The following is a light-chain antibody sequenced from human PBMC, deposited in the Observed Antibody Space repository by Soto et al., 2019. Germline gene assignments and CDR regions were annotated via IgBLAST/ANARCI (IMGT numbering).Light chain of an antibody. V-gene: IGKV1-27*01. CDR2: GAS. CDR3: HSYNSFPRT. Sequence: DIQMSQSPSSLSASIGDRVTITCRASQVISEYLAWYQQRPGNAPNLLIYGASILQSGVPSRFSGSGSGTDFTLTISSLQPEDVATYYCHSYNSFPRTFGQGTTVEIK. J-gene: IGKJ1*01. CDR1: QVISEY.